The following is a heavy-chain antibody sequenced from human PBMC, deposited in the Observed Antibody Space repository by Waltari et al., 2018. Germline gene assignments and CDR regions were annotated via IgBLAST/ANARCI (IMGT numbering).Heavy chain of an antibody. Sequence: QVQLQESGPGLVKPSETLSLTCTVSGGSISSYDCSWIRQPPGKGLEWIGYIYYSGSTNYNPSLKSRVTISVDTSKNQFSLKLSSVTAADTAVYYCATSTIFGVVKYTDAFDIWGQGTMVTVSS. D-gene: IGHD3-3*01. J-gene: IGHJ3*02. CDR2: IYYSGST. CDR1: GGSISSYD. V-gene: IGHV4-59*01. CDR3: ATSTIFGVVKYTDAFDI.